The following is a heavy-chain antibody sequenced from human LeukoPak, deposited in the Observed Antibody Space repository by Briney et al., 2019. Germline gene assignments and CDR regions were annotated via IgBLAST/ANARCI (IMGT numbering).Heavy chain of an antibody. D-gene: IGHD6-19*01. CDR1: GYTFTTHG. J-gene: IGHJ6*02. Sequence: ASVKVSCKASGYTFTTHGLSWVRQAPGQGPEWMGRISGYNGNTNYAQEFQGRVTMTTDTSTNTAYMELRSLRSDDTAVYYCARDGPQSQWLVYYYYYGMDVWGQGTTVTVSS. CDR2: ISGYNGNT. CDR3: ARDGPQSQWLVYYYYYGMDV. V-gene: IGHV1-18*01.